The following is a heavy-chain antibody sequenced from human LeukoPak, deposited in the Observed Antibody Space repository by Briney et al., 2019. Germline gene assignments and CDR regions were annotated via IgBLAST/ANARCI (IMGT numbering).Heavy chain of an antibody. V-gene: IGHV3-30-3*01. Sequence: GGSLSPSCEASGFTFSSYAMHWVRQAPGKGLEWVAVISYDGSNKYYADSVKGRFTISRDNSKNTLYLQMNSLRAEDTAVYYCARGEATALIDPWGQGTLVTVSS. CDR1: GFTFSSYA. D-gene: IGHD5-12*01. J-gene: IGHJ5*02. CDR2: ISYDGSNK. CDR3: ARGEATALIDP.